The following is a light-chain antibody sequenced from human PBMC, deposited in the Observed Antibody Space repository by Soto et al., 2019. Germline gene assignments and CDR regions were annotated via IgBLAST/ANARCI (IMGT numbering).Light chain of an antibody. CDR3: QKSYSTPFT. V-gene: IGKV1-39*01. J-gene: IGKJ3*01. Sequence: DIQMTQSPSSLSASVGDRVTITCRASQSVSTYLNWYHHKPGKAPKLLIYAASTLQRGVPSRFSGSGSGTDFTLTINSLQPEDFATYYCQKSYSTPFTFGPGTKVDIK. CDR2: AAS. CDR1: QSVSTY.